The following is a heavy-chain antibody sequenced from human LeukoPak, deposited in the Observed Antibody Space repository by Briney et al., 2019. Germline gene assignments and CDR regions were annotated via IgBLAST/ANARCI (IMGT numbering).Heavy chain of an antibody. CDR2: ISWEGHTT. CDR1: GFTFDDYA. J-gene: IGHJ4*02. V-gene: IGHV3-43*01. Sequence: PGGSLRLSCAASGFTFDDYAMHWVRQAPGKGPEWVALISWEGHTTYYADSVRGRFTISRDNSKNSLYLQMNSLRTEDTAFYYCTRDTDYGSATNYFDSWGQGTLVSVSS. CDR3: TRDTDYGSATNYFDS. D-gene: IGHD3-10*01.